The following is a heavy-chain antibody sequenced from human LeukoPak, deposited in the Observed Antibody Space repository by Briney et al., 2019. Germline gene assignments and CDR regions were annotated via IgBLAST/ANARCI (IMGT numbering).Heavy chain of an antibody. CDR2: ISSSGSTI. CDR1: GLTFSDYY. CDR3: ARAGKNNWKIDAFDI. Sequence: GGSLRLSCAASGLTFSDYYMSWIRQAPGKGLEWVSYISSSGSTIYYADSVKGRFTISRDNAKNSLYLQMNSLRAEDTAVYYCARAGKNNWKIDAFDIWGQGTMVTVSS. D-gene: IGHD1-20*01. V-gene: IGHV3-11*04. J-gene: IGHJ3*02.